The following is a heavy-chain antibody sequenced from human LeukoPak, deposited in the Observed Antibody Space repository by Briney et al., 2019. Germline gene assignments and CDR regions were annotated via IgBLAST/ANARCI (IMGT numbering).Heavy chain of an antibody. CDR1: GGSFGGYY. CDR2: INHSGST. Sequence: SETLSLTCAVYGGSFGGYYWSWIRQPPGKGLEWIGEINHSGSTNYNPSLKSRVTISVDTSKNQFSLKLSSVTAADTAVYYCASLSAEEGYCSGGSCYLQYFQHWGQGTLVTVSS. D-gene: IGHD2-15*01. J-gene: IGHJ1*01. V-gene: IGHV4-34*01. CDR3: ASLSAEEGYCSGGSCYLQYFQH.